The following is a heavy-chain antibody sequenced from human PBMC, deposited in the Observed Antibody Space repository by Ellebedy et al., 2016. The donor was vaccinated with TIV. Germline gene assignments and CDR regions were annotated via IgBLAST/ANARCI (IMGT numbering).Heavy chain of an antibody. D-gene: IGHD5-12*01. Sequence: SETLSLXXTVSGGSVSSGSYYWSWIRQPPGKGLEWIGYIYYSGSTNYNPSLKSRVTISVDTSKNQFSLKLSSVTAADTAVYYCARERGYSGYDLGWYFDLWGRGTLVTVSS. CDR3: ARERGYSGYDLGWYFDL. CDR1: GGSVSSGSYY. CDR2: IYYSGST. V-gene: IGHV4-61*01. J-gene: IGHJ2*01.